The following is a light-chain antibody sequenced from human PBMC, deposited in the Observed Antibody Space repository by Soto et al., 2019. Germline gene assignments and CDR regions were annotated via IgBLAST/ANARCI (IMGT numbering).Light chain of an antibody. V-gene: IGKV3-20*01. CDR3: QQYGSSPWT. CDR2: GAS. Sequence: EIVLTQSSGTLSLSPGERATLSCRASQSVGSVFLAWYQQKPGQAPRLLIYGASRRATGVPDRFSGSGSGTDFTLTISRLEPEDFAVYYCQQYGSSPWTFGQGTKVEIK. J-gene: IGKJ1*01. CDR1: QSVGSVF.